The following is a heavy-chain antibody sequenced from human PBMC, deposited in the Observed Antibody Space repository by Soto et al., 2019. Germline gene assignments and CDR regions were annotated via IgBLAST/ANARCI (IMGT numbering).Heavy chain of an antibody. V-gene: IGHV3-33*01. Sequence: PGGYLRLSCAASGFTFSSYGMHWFRQAPGKGLEWVAVIWYDGSNKYYADSVKGRFAISRDNSKNTLYLQMNSLRAEDTAVYYCAVGQGDYYDSSGYYGEFDYWGQGTLVTVSS. CDR1: GFTFSSYG. CDR2: IWYDGSNK. CDR3: AVGQGDYYDSSGYYGEFDY. D-gene: IGHD3-22*01. J-gene: IGHJ4*02.